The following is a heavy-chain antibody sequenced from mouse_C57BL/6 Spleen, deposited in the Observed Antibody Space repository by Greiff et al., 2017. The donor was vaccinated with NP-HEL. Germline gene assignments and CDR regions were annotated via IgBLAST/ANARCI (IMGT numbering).Heavy chain of an antibody. CDR1: GYTFTSYW. D-gene: IGHD1-1*01. CDR3: ARDGSSYDWYFDV. Sequence: QVQLQQPGAELVKPGASVKLSCKASGYTFTSYWMHWVKQRPGQGLEWIGMIHPSSGSTNYNEKFKSKATLTVDKSSSTAYMQLSSLTSEDSAVYYCARDGSSYDWYFDVWGTGTTVTVSS. CDR2: IHPSSGST. V-gene: IGHV1-64*01. J-gene: IGHJ1*03.